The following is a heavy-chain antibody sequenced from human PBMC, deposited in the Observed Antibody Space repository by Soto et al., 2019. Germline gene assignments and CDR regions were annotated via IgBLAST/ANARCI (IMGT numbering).Heavy chain of an antibody. Sequence: SETLSLTCAVYGGSFSGYYWSWIRQPPGKGLEWIGEINHSGSTNYNPSLKSRVTISVDTSKNQFSLKLSSVTAADTAVYYCARFYDFWSGYYATDQGMDVWGQGTTVPVSS. CDR2: INHSGST. D-gene: IGHD3-3*01. V-gene: IGHV4-34*01. CDR1: GGSFSGYY. J-gene: IGHJ6*02. CDR3: ARFYDFWSGYYATDQGMDV.